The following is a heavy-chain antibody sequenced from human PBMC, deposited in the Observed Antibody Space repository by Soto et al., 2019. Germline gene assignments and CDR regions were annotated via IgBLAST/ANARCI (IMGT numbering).Heavy chain of an antibody. CDR2: IYYSGST. D-gene: IGHD1-7*01. CDR1: GGSISSSSYY. Sequence: SETLSLTCTVSGGSISSSSYYWGWIRQPPGKGLEWIGSIYYSGSTYYNPSLKSRVTISVDTSKNQFSLKLSSVTAADTAVYYCARRGELELKQNWFDPWGQGTLVTVSS. V-gene: IGHV4-39*01. CDR3: ARRGELELKQNWFDP. J-gene: IGHJ5*02.